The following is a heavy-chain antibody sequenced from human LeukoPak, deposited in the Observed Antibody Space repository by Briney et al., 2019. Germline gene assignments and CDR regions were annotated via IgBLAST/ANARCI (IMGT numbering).Heavy chain of an antibody. V-gene: IGHV1-2*02. CDR3: ARDRTIFGVVMPEWYFDY. Sequence: ASVKVSCKASGYTFTGYYMHCVRQAPGQGLEWMGWINPNSGGTNYAQKFQGRVTMTRDTSISTAYMELSRLRSDDTAVYYCARDRTIFGVVMPEWYFDYWGQGTLVTVSS. CDR2: INPNSGGT. D-gene: IGHD3-3*01. J-gene: IGHJ4*02. CDR1: GYTFTGYY.